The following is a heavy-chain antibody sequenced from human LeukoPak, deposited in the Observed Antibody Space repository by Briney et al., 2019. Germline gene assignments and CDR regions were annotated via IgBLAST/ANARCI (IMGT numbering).Heavy chain of an antibody. CDR1: GGSISSGGYS. J-gene: IGHJ3*02. Sequence: SQTLSLTCAVSGGSISSGGYSWSWIRQPPGKGLEWIGYIYHSGSTYYNPSLRSRVTISVDRSKNQFSLKLSSVTAADTAVYYCARRRDDSSGYAEAFDIWGQGTMVTVSS. V-gene: IGHV4-30-2*01. CDR2: IYHSGST. CDR3: ARRRDDSSGYAEAFDI. D-gene: IGHD3-22*01.